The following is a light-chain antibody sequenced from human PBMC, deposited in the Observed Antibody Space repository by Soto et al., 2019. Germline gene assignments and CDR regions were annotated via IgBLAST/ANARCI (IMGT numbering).Light chain of an antibody. Sequence: EIVLTQFPVTVSVSHGERVTLSCRASQSVSSNLAWYQQKPGQAPRLLIYGASTRATGIPARFSGSGSGTDFTLTISSLEPKDFAIYYCQQRSSWPGTFGQGTKVDIK. J-gene: IGKJ1*01. CDR1: QSVSSN. CDR2: GAS. CDR3: QQRSSWPGT. V-gene: IGKV3-11*01.